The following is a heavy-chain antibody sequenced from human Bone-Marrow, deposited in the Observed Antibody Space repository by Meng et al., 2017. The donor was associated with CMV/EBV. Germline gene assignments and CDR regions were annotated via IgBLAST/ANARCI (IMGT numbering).Heavy chain of an antibody. V-gene: IGHV4-31*02. Sequence: GDSSWACVRPSPGQGLEWIRYVSYSGRTYYTPSLKSRVAMSVATSKNQFSLTLNYVTAADTAVYYCARRGSVVIASGAPAFYFDLWGQGTLVTVSS. J-gene: IGHJ4*02. CDR3: ARRGSVVIASGAPAFYFDL. CDR1: GDSS. D-gene: IGHD6-13*01. CDR2: VSYSGRT.